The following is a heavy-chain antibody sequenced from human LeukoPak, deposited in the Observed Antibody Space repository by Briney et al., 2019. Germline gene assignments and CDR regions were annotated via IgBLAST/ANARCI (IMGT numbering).Heavy chain of an antibody. Sequence: PSETLSLTCTVSGGSISSGNYYWSWIRRRPGTGLEWIGYIYYTGSTYYNPSLKSRVTISVDTSKNQFSLKLSSVTAADTAVYYCARDDPITGTPAYWGQGTLVTVSS. J-gene: IGHJ4*02. CDR1: GGSISSGNYY. CDR3: ARDDPITGTPAY. CDR2: IYYTGST. D-gene: IGHD1-20*01. V-gene: IGHV4-31*03.